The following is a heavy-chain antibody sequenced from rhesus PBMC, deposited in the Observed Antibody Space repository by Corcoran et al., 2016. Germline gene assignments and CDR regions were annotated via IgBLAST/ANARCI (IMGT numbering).Heavy chain of an antibody. D-gene: IGHD3-28*01. CDR2: IGGSTGTT. Sequence: QVQLQESGPGLVKPSETLSLTCSIYGDSISGYFWNWIRRPPGKGLEWIGYIGGSTGTTDSNASLQSRVSFSTDTSKNQFSLKLTSMTAADTAVYYCARFPGYYPNFDFWGQGILVTVSS. V-gene: IGHV4-165*02. J-gene: IGHJ4*01. CDR1: GDSISGYF. CDR3: ARFPGYYPNFDF.